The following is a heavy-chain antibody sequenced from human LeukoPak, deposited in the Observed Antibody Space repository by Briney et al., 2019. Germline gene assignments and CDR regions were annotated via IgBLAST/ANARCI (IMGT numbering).Heavy chain of an antibody. CDR1: GGSISSYY. CDR2: IHYSGST. V-gene: IGHV4-59*01. J-gene: IGHJ4*02. Sequence: SETLSLTCTVSGGSISSYYWSWIRQPPGKGLEWIGYIHYSGSTNYNPSLKSRVTISVDTSKNQFSLKLSSVTAADTAVYYCAREGSGWYIDYWGQGTLVTVSS. D-gene: IGHD6-19*01. CDR3: AREGSGWYIDY.